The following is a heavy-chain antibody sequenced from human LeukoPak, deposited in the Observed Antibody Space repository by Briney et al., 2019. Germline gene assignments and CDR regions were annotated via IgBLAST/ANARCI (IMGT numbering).Heavy chain of an antibody. J-gene: IGHJ3*02. CDR1: GYTLTELS. CDR3: ATQYCSSTSCYHIRGDAFDI. D-gene: IGHD2-2*01. CDR2: FDPEDGET. V-gene: IGHV1-24*01. Sequence: ASVTVSCTVSGYTLTELSMHWVRQAPGKGLEWMGGFDPEDGETIYAQKFQGRVTMTEDTSTDTAYMELSSLRSEDTAVYYCATQYCSSTSCYHIRGDAFDIWGQGTMVTVAS.